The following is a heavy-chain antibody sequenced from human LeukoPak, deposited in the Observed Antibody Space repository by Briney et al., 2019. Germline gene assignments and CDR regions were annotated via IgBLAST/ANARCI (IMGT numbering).Heavy chain of an antibody. J-gene: IGHJ3*02. Sequence: SETLSLTCAVYGGSFSGYYWSWLCQPPGKGLEWIGEINHSGSTNYNPSLKSRVTISVDTSKNQFSLKLSSVTAADTAVYYCARGATVTTGWPHAFDIWGQGTMVTVSS. CDR3: ARGATVTTGWPHAFDI. V-gene: IGHV4-34*01. D-gene: IGHD4-11*01. CDR2: INHSGST. CDR1: GGSFSGYY.